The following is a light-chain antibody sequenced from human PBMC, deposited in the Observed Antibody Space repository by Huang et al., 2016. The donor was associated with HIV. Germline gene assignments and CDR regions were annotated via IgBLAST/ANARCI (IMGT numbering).Light chain of an antibody. CDR1: QNIPSF. J-gene: IGKJ4*01. CDR2: DAT. Sequence: EIVLTQSPATLSLSPGERATLSCRASQNIPSFLAGYRQRPGQAPRLLIFDATNRATGTPARFSGSGSGTDFTLTIHSLEPEDFAVYYCQQRIQWPRLTFGGGTRVEMK. V-gene: IGKV3-11*01. CDR3: QQRIQWPRLT.